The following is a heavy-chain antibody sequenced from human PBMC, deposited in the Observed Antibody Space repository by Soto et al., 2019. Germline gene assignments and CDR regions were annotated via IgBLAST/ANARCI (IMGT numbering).Heavy chain of an antibody. CDR3: ATHSFDNLSAGDS. Sequence: GGSLRLSCATPGFTFNHYWMAWVRQAPGKGLEWVASIKQDGSERFYMESVLGRFAISRDNAKSSVYLQMDSLRAEDTAVYYCATHSFDNLSAGDSWGQGTLVTVSS. CDR1: GFTFNHYW. J-gene: IGHJ4*02. CDR2: IKQDGSER. D-gene: IGHD5-18*01. V-gene: IGHV3-7*01.